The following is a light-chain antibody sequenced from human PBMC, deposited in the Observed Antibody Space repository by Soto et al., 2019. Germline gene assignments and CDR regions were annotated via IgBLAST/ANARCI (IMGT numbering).Light chain of an antibody. CDR2: GAS. J-gene: IGKJ3*01. V-gene: IGKV1-9*01. CDR1: QGISSY. CDR3: QQVHNYPPGVT. Sequence: DIQLTQSPSFLSASVGDRVTITCRASQGISSYLAWYQQKPGKAPRLLIYGASTLQTGVPSRFIGSGSGTEFSLTITTLQPEDFATYYCQQVHNYPPGVTFGPGTKVDIK.